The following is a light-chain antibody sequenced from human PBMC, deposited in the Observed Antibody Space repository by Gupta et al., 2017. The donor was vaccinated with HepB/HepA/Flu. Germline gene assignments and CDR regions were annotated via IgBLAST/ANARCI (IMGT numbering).Light chain of an antibody. Sequence: EIVMTQSPGALSLFAGERATLSCRASQSVSRSKLAWYQQKPGQAPNLLIYGASRRATGASDRFSGSGSGTDFTLTISRLEPADFAVCYCHQYWTSPWTFGQGTRVEVK. CDR1: QSVSRSK. V-gene: IGKV3-20*01. CDR2: GAS. J-gene: IGKJ1*01. CDR3: HQYWTSPWT.